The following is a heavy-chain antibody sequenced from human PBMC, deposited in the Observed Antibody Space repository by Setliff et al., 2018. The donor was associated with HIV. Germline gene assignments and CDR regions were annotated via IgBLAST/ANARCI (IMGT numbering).Heavy chain of an antibody. CDR3: ARLLNYYGNWFDP. D-gene: IGHD3-10*01. Sequence: PSETLSLTCTVSGYSISSGYYWGWIRQPPGKGLEWIGSIYHSGSTYYNPSLKSRVTISVDTSKNQFSLKLSPVTAADTAVYYCARLLNYYGNWFDPWGQGTLVTVSS. CDR1: GYSISSGYY. CDR2: IYHSGST. J-gene: IGHJ5*02. V-gene: IGHV4-38-2*02.